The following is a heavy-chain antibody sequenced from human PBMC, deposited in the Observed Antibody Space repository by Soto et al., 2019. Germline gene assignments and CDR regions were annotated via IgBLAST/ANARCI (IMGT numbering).Heavy chain of an antibody. V-gene: IGHV3-23*01. Sequence: GGSLRLSCDASAFPFNTYAMTWFRQLPGMGLEWVSTTSIGGNTDFAESVRGRFSVSRDNSKNTLYLQMTNLRAEDAAIYFCAKDLRPGLFVPKKSGFDPCGQGTRVTVSS. J-gene: IGHJ5*02. D-gene: IGHD3-10*01. CDR1: AFPFNTYA. CDR2: TSIGGNT. CDR3: AKDLRPGLFVPKKSGFDP.